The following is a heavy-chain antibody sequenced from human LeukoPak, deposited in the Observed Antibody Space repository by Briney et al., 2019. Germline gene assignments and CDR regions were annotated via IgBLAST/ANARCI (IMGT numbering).Heavy chain of an antibody. J-gene: IGHJ4*02. V-gene: IGHV1-18*01. CDR2: INPYNGNT. D-gene: IGHD2-2*01. CDR3: ARVSRYCSSTSCYYFDY. CDR1: GYTFTSYG. Sequence: GASVKVSCKASGYTFTSYGISWVRQAPGQGLEWMGWINPYNGNTNYAQKLQGRVTMTTDTSTSTAYMELRSLRSDDTAVYYCARVSRYCSSTSCYYFDYWGQGTLVTVSS.